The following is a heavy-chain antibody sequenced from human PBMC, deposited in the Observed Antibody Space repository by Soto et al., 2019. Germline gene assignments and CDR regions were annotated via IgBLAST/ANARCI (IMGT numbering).Heavy chain of an antibody. CDR1: GFTFSGYW. Sequence: EVQLVGSGGGLVQPGGSLRLSCAASGFTFSGYWMSWVRQAPGKGLEWVANIKQDGSEQFYVDSVKGRFTISRDNAKNSLYLQINSLRAEDTAVYYCAREAVWGQGTTVTVSS. J-gene: IGHJ6*02. CDR2: IKQDGSEQ. V-gene: IGHV3-7*05. CDR3: AREAV.